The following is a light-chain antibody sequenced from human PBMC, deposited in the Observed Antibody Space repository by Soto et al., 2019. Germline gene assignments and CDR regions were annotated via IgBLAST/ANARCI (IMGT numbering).Light chain of an antibody. CDR2: SNN. Sequence: QSVLTQPPSASGTPGQRVTISCSGSSSNIGSNTVNWYQQLPGTAPKLLIYSNNQRPSGVPDRFSGSKSGTSASLVISGLQSEDEADYYCAAWDDSLNGPVFGGGTKPTVL. CDR3: AAWDDSLNGPV. J-gene: IGLJ2*01. V-gene: IGLV1-44*01. CDR1: SSNIGSNT.